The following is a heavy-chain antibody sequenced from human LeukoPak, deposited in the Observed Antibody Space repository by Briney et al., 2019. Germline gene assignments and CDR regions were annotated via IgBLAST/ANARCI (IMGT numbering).Heavy chain of an antibody. D-gene: IGHD2-2*01. CDR2: IIPIFGIA. V-gene: IGHV1-69*04. CDR1: GGTFSSYA. J-gene: IGHJ6*02. Sequence: SVKVSCKASGGTFSSYAISWVRQAPGQGLEWMGRIIPIFGIANYAQKFQGRVTITADKSTSTAYMELSSLRSEDTAVYYCAREVRGYCSSTSCPPRGMDVWGQGTTVTVSS. CDR3: AREVRGYCSSTSCPPRGMDV.